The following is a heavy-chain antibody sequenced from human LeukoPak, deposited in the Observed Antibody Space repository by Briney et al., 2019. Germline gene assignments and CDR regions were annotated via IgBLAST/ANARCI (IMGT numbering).Heavy chain of an antibody. J-gene: IGHJ4*02. V-gene: IGHV3-7*01. CDR3: AKVGLTVTTILDYFDY. CDR1: GFTFSSYW. CDR2: INQDQNEI. D-gene: IGHD4-11*01. Sequence: PGGSLRLSCAASGFTFSSYWMTWVRQAPGKGLEWVASINQDQNEIHYVDSVRGRFTISRDNSKNALYLQMNSLRAEDTAVYYCAKVGLTVTTILDYFDYWGQGTLVTVSS.